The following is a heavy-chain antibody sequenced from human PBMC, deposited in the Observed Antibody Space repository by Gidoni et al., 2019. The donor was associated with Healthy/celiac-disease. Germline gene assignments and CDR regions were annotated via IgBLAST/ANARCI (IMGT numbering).Heavy chain of an antibody. D-gene: IGHD1-26*01. CDR2: ISSSSSYI. J-gene: IGHJ4*02. V-gene: IGHV3-21*01. CDR1: GFTFSSYC. CDR3: ARDASGVGATSRPSYFDY. Sequence: EVQLVASGGGLVKPGGSLRLSCAASGFTFSSYCMNWVRQAPGKGLEWVSSISSSSSYIYYADSVKGRFTISRDNAKNSLYLQMNSLRAEDTAVYYCARDASGVGATSRPSYFDYWGQGTLVTVSS.